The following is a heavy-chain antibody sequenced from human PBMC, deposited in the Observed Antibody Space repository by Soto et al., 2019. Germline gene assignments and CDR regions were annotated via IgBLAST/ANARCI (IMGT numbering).Heavy chain of an antibody. V-gene: IGHV3-64*01. Sequence: EVQLVESGGGLVQPGGSLRLSCAASGFTFSGCSMFWVRQAPGKGLEYVSAINTNGVNTFYAKSVKGRFTISRDNSKNTMYLLMGSLRAEDMAVYYCARGRVEDSSGWATYFDYWGQGTLVTVSS. CDR3: ARGRVEDSSGWATYFDY. CDR2: INTNGVNT. D-gene: IGHD6-19*01. J-gene: IGHJ4*02. CDR1: GFTFSGCS.